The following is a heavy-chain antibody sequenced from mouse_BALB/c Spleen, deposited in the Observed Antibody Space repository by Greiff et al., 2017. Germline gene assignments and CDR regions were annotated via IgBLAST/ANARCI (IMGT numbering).Heavy chain of an antibody. Sequence: QVQLQQPGAELVKPGASVKLSCKASGYTFTSYYMYWVKQRPGQGLEWIGGINPSNGGTNFNEKFKSKATLTVDKSSSTAYMQLSSLTSEDSAVYYCTRSWLLAFDYGGRGTTLTVSS. CDR1: GYTFTSYY. V-gene: IGHV1S81*02. D-gene: IGHD2-3*01. CDR3: TRSWLLAFDY. CDR2: INPSNGGT. J-gene: IGHJ2*01.